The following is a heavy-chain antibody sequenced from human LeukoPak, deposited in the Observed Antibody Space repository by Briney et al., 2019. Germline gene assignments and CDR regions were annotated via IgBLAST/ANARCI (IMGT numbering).Heavy chain of an antibody. V-gene: IGHV4-34*01. CDR2: INHGGST. Sequence: SETLSLTCAVYGGSLSAYYWTWIRQPPGKGLEWIGEINHGGSTNYNPSPKSRVTISVDTSKNQFSLKLSSVTAADTAVYYCARLTKNDSGSFRFGKKKRGYMDVWGKGTTVTISS. CDR3: ARLTKNDSGSFRFGKKKRGYMDV. D-gene: IGHD3-10*01. CDR1: GGSLSAYY. J-gene: IGHJ6*03.